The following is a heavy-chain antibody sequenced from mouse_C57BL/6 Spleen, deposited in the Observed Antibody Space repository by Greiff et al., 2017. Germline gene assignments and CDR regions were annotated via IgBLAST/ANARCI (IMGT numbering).Heavy chain of an antibody. CDR1: GYTFTSYT. Sequence: VQLQQSGAELARPGASVKMSCKASGYTFTSYTMNWVKQRPGQGLEWIGYINPSSGYTKYNQKFKDKATLTADKSSSTSYLQLRSLTSEYSAVYYCARVYGSSYDYWGQGTTRTVSS. D-gene: IGHD1-1*01. V-gene: IGHV1-4*01. CDR3: ARVYGSSYDY. CDR2: INPSSGYT. J-gene: IGHJ2*01.